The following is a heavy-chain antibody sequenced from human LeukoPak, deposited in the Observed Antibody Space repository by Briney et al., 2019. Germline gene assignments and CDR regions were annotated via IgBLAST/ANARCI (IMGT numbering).Heavy chain of an antibody. V-gene: IGHV3-30*02. CDR2: IRYDGSNK. CDR1: GFTFSSYG. J-gene: IGHJ4*02. D-gene: IGHD3-22*01. Sequence: PGGSLRLSCAASGFTFSSYGMHWVRQAPGKGLEWVAFIRYDGSNKYYADSVKGRFTISRDNSKNTLYLQMNSLRAEDTAVYYCARGGGNDYDTSGYYYLAAYWGQGTLVTVSS. CDR3: ARGGGNDYDTSGYYYLAAY.